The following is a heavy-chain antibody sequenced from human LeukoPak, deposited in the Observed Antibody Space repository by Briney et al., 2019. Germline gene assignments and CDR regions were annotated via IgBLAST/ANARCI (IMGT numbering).Heavy chain of an antibody. D-gene: IGHD5-12*01. J-gene: IGHJ5*02. CDR1: GGSFSGYY. CDR3: AREGLRLRWLGPRGWVDP. Sequence: SETLSLTCAVYGGSFSGYYWSWIRQPPGKGLEWIGEINHSGSTNYNPSRKSRVTISVDTSKNQFSLKRSSVTAADTAVYYCAREGLRLRWLGPRGWVDPWGQGTLVTVSS. V-gene: IGHV4-34*01. CDR2: INHSGST.